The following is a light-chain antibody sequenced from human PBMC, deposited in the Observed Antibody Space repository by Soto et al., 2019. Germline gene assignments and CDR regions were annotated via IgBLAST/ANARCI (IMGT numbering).Light chain of an antibody. CDR3: QQYNCYWT. CDR1: QSISSW. V-gene: IGKV1-5*03. CDR2: KAS. J-gene: IGKJ1*01. Sequence: DIQMTQSPSTLSASVGDRVTITCRASQSISSWLAWYQQKPGKAPKLLIYKASSIESGGPSRFSGSGSGTEFTLTISSLQHDDFASYYFQQYNCYWTFGQGTKVEIK.